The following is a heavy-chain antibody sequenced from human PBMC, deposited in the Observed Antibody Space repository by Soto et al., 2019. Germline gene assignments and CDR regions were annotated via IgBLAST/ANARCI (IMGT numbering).Heavy chain of an antibody. CDR2: IWYDGSNK. Sequence: QVQLVESGGGVVQPGRSLRVSCAASGFTFSSHGMHWVRQAPGKGLEWVAVIWYDGSNKYYGESVKGRFIISRDNSKNTVDLQMNSLRAEDTAIYYCARWGPDQVLDYWGQGTLVTVSS. J-gene: IGHJ4*02. CDR3: ARWGPDQVLDY. V-gene: IGHV3-33*01. D-gene: IGHD2-2*01. CDR1: GFTFSSHG.